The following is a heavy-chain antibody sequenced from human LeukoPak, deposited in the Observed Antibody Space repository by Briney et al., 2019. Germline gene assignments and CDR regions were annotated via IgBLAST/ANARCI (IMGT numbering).Heavy chain of an antibody. CDR2: ISYDGSNK. V-gene: IGHV3-30*04. CDR1: GFTFSSYA. Sequence: PGRSLRLSCAASGFTFSSYAMHWVRQAPGKGLEWVAVISYDGSNKYYADSVKGRFTISRDNSKITLYLQMNSLRAEDTAVYYCARVRAAAGTGFDYWGQGTLVTVSS. D-gene: IGHD6-13*01. CDR3: ARVRAAAGTGFDY. J-gene: IGHJ4*02.